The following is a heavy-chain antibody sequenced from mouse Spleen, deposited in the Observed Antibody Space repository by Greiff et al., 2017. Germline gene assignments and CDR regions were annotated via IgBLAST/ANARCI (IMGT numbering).Heavy chain of an antibody. CDR1: GYTFTDYE. V-gene: IGHV1-15*01. J-gene: IGHJ4*01. CDR2: IDPETGGT. CDR3: TRYGNYYYYAMDY. Sequence: QVQLKESGAELVRPGASVTLSCKASGYTFTDYEMHWVKQTPVHGLEWIGAIDPETGGTAYNQKFQGKATLTADKSSSTAYMELRSLTSEDSAVYYCTRYGNYYYYAMDYWGQGTSVTVSS. D-gene: IGHD2-1*01.